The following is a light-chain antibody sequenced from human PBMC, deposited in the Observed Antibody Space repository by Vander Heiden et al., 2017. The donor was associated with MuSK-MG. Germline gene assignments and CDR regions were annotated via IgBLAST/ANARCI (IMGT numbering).Light chain of an antibody. CDR2: LNSDGSH. J-gene: IGLJ2*01. CDR1: SGHSSYA. CDR3: QTWGTGIRV. V-gene: IGLV4-69*01. Sequence: QLVLPQSPSASASLGASVKLTCTLSSGHSSYAIAWHQQQPEKGPRYLIKLNSDGSHSKGDGIPDRFSGSRSGAEYYLTISSLQSEDEADYYCQTWGTGIRVFGGGTKLTVL.